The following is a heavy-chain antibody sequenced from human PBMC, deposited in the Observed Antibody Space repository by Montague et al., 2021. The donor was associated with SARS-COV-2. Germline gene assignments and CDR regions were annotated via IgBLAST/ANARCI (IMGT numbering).Heavy chain of an antibody. D-gene: IGHD1-26*01. CDR3: ARTLDSGSSDF. Sequence: SETLSLTCSVSGGSIGGHYWCWIRQPPGKGLEWVGYIHYRGSTEYNPSLAGRVTLSVDTSKNQFSLRLTSVTAADTAAYYCARTLDSGSSDFWGQGTLVTVSS. CDR2: IHYRGST. J-gene: IGHJ4*02. CDR1: GGSIGGHY. V-gene: IGHV4-59*11.